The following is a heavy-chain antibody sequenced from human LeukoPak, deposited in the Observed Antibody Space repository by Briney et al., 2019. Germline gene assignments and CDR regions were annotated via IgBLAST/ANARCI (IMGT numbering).Heavy chain of an antibody. CDR1: GYTFTGYY. J-gene: IGHJ4*02. D-gene: IGHD5-12*01. V-gene: IGHV1-2*02. CDR2: INPNTGDT. Sequence: ASVKVSCKASGYTFTGYYVYWVRQAPGQRVEWVGWINPNTGDTNYAQKFQGRVSMTRDTSISTAYMELSRLRSDDTAVYYCARVSGCDWESFYDYWGQGTLVTVSS. CDR3: ARVSGCDWESFYDY.